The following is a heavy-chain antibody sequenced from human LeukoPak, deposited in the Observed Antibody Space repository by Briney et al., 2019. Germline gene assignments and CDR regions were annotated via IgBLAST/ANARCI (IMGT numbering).Heavy chain of an antibody. J-gene: IGHJ4*02. CDR2: ISSDGSST. D-gene: IGHD3/OR15-3a*01. CDR3: ARPMISVMSLGADF. V-gene: IGHV3-74*01. Sequence: GGSLTLSCAVSGFTFSNYWMHWVRQAPGKGLVWVSCISSDGSSTNYADSVKGRFSISRDNAKNTLYLHMNSLRAEDSALYYCARPMISVMSLGADFWGQGSLVTVSS. CDR1: GFTFSNYW.